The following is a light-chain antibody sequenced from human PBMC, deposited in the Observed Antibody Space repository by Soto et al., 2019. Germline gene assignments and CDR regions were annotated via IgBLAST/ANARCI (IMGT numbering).Light chain of an antibody. CDR2: AAS. CDR1: QSISSY. CDR3: EQSYSTPYT. J-gene: IGKJ2*01. Sequence: DLPMTPSPSSLSASVGDRVTITYRASQSISSYLHWYQQKPGKAPKLLIYAASKLQSGVPSRFSGSGSGPDFTLTISSLQPEDFGTYYCEQSYSTPYTFGQGTKLQIK. V-gene: IGKV1-39*01.